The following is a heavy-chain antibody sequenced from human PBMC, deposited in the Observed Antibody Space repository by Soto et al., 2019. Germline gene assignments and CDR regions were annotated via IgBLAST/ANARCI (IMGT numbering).Heavy chain of an antibody. V-gene: IGHV4-34*01. J-gene: IGHJ4*02. CDR2: INHSGST. D-gene: IGHD4-4*01. CDR3: ARGDYRGPFDY. Sequence: PSETLSLTCAVYGGSFSGYYWSWIRQPPGKGLEWIGEINHSGSTNYDPSLKSRVTISVDTSKNQFSLKLSSVTAADTAVYYCARGDYRGPFDYWGQGTLVTVSS. CDR1: GGSFSGYY.